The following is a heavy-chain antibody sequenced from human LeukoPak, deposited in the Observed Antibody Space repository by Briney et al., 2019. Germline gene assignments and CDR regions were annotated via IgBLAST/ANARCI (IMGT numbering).Heavy chain of an antibody. CDR1: GFTFSSYW. CDR3: ARDVRPDY. Sequence: GGSLRLSCAASGFTFSSYWMSWVRQAPGEGLEWVSNIKQDGTEKYYMDSVKGRFSISRDNAKNSLYLQMNALRAEDTAVYYCARDVRPDYWGQGTLVTVST. V-gene: IGHV3-7*04. CDR2: IKQDGTEK. J-gene: IGHJ4*02. D-gene: IGHD6-6*01.